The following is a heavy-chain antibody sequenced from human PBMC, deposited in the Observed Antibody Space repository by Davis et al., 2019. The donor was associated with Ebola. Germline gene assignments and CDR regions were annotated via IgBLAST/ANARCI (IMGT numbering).Heavy chain of an antibody. D-gene: IGHD4-17*01. J-gene: IGHJ4*02. CDR2: ISSSSSYT. V-gene: IGHV3-11*06. Sequence: GESLKISCAASGFTFSDYYMSWIRQAPGKGLEWVSYISSSSSYTNYADSVKGRFTISRDNAKNSLYLQMNSLRAEDTAVYYCARDSDGDYLSYFDYWGQGTLVTVSS. CDR1: GFTFSDYY. CDR3: ARDSDGDYLSYFDY.